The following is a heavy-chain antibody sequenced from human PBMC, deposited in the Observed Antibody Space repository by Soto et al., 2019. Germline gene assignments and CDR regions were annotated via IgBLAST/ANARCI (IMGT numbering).Heavy chain of an antibody. V-gene: IGHV4-39*01. CDR1: GGSISSSSYY. CDR3: VRELWGQSDP. CDR2: INNSGKT. Sequence: QLQLQESGPGLVKPSETLSLTCTVSGGSISSSSYYWAWIRQPPGQGLEWIGSINNSGKTYYKPSLKSRVTISVDSTKNQSYLRLTPVTAADTAVYYCVRELWGQSDPWGQGTLVTVSS. D-gene: IGHD2-21*01. J-gene: IGHJ5*02.